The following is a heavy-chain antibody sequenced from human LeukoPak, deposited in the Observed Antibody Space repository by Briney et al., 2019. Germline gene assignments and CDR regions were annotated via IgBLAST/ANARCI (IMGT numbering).Heavy chain of an antibody. CDR1: GFAFNTYP. Sequence: PGGSLRLFCAACGFAFNTYPMNCVRQAPGKGLEWVSSISSGSSFIYYADSLKGRFTISRDNAKNTLYLHMNSLRADDTAVYYCAKDRGGPYRSGSFDFWGQGTLVTVSS. CDR3: AKDRGGPYRSGSFDF. CDR2: ISSGSSFI. D-gene: IGHD6-19*01. J-gene: IGHJ4*02. V-gene: IGHV3-21*01.